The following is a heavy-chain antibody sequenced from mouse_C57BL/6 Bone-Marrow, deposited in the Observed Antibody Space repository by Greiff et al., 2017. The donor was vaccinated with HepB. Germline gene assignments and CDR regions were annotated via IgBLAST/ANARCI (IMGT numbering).Heavy chain of an antibody. D-gene: IGHD1-1*01. J-gene: IGHJ3*01. V-gene: IGHV1-69*01. CDR3: AIRRFAY. Sequence: QVQLQQPGAELVMPGASVKLSCKASGYTFTSYWMHWVKQRPGQGLEWIGEIDPSDSYTNYNQKFKGKSTLTVDKSSSTAYMQLSSLTSEDSAVYYCAIRRFAYWGQGTLVTVSA. CDR2: IDPSDSYT. CDR1: GYTFTSYW.